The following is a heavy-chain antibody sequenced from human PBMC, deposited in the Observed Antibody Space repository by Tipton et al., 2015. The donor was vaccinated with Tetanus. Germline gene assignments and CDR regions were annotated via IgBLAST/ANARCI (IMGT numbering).Heavy chain of an antibody. CDR2: ISASGDST. V-gene: IGHV3-23*01. CDR1: GFTFSSYS. J-gene: IGHJ4*02. CDR3: ARSASPFVY. Sequence: SLRLSCAASGFTFSSYSMTWVRQSPGKGLEWVSAISASGDSTYYADFVKGRFIISRDTSKNTLYLQMNSLRAEDTAVYYCARSASPFVYWGQGTLVTVSS.